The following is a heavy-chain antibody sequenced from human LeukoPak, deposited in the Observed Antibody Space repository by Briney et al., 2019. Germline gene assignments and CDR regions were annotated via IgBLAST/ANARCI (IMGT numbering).Heavy chain of an antibody. Sequence: GGSLRLSCAASGFTFSSYSMNWVLQAPGKGLEWVSSISSSSSYIYYADSVKGRFTISRDNAKNSLYLQMNSLRAEDTAVYYCAGALEGYSYGTTFDYWGQGTLVTVSS. V-gene: IGHV3-21*01. CDR2: ISSSSSYI. J-gene: IGHJ4*02. CDR1: GFTFSSYS. D-gene: IGHD5-18*01. CDR3: AGALEGYSYGTTFDY.